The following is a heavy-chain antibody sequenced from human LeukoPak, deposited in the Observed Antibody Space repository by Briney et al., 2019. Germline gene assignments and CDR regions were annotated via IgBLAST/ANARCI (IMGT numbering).Heavy chain of an antibody. CDR1: GFTFSSSG. D-gene: IGHD3-16*01. Sequence: GGSLRLSCAASGFTFSSSGMHCVRQAPGKGLEWVAFIRYDGTSTYYADSVKGRFTISRNTSKNPVYLQMNSMRAEDTAVYYCAKETRGGYFDYWGQGTLVTVSS. J-gene: IGHJ4*02. V-gene: IGHV3-30*02. CDR3: AKETRGGYFDY. CDR2: IRYDGTST.